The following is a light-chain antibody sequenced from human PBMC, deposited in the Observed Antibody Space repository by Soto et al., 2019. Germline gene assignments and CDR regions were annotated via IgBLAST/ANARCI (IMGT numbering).Light chain of an antibody. V-gene: IGLV2-8*01. J-gene: IGLJ3*02. CDR2: EVT. Sequence: QSVLTQPPSASGSPGQSVTISCTGTSSDVGAYNYVSWYQQHAGKAPKLVIYEVTKRPSGVPDRFSGSKSANTASLTVSGLQAEDEADYYCSAIASSNTWVFGGGTKVTVL. CDR3: SAIASSNTWV. CDR1: SSDVGAYNY.